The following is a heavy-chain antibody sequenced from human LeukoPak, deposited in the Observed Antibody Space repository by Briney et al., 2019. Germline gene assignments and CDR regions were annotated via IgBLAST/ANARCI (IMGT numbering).Heavy chain of an antibody. Sequence: SETLSLTCTVSGGSISSYYWSWIRLPPGKGLEWIGYLSKSGNTNYDPSLKSRLTISVDTSKNQFSLKLNSVTAADTAVYYCARLLYCGGDCYSFDYWGQGTLVTVSS. CDR3: ARLLYCGGDCYSFDY. CDR1: GGSISSYY. V-gene: IGHV4-59*08. D-gene: IGHD2-21*02. CDR2: LSKSGNT. J-gene: IGHJ4*02.